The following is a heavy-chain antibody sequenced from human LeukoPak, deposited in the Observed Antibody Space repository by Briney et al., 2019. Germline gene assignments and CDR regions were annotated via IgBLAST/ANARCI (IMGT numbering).Heavy chain of an antibody. CDR2: IHSGGST. V-gene: IGHV3-53*01. CDR3: ARFASDSNGWYHFDY. Sequence: GGSLRLSCAASGFIVSTNYMGWVRQAPGKGLEWVSFIHSGGSTNYADSVKGRFTISRDNSKNTLYLQMNSLRDEDTAVYYCARFASDSNGWYHFDYWGQGTLVTVSS. D-gene: IGHD6-19*01. J-gene: IGHJ4*02. CDR1: GFIVSTNY.